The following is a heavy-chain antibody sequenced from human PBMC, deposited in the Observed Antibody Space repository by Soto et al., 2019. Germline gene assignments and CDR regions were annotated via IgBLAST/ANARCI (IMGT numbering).Heavy chain of an antibody. D-gene: IGHD6-13*01. CDR1: GYSFTTYW. Sequence: PGESLKISCKGSGYSFTTYWIVWVRQMPGKGLELMGIIYPGDSDNRYGPSFQGQVTISADKSISTAYLQWSSLKASDTAMYYCARSYSSSWYYFDHWGQGTLVTVSS. V-gene: IGHV5-51*01. CDR2: IYPGDSDN. J-gene: IGHJ4*02. CDR3: ARSYSSSWYYFDH.